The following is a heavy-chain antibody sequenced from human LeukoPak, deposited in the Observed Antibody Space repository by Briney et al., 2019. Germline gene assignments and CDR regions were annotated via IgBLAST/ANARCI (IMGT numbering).Heavy chain of an antibody. V-gene: IGHV3-64*01. D-gene: IGHD6-13*01. CDR1: GFTCSSYD. Sequence: SGGSLRLSCAAYGFTCSSYDMHWVRQAPGKGLEYVSAISSNGGSTYYANSVKGRFTISRDNSKNTLYLQMGSLRAEDMAVYYCARAMIGRGYSSSWTPNDAFDIWGQGTMVTVSS. J-gene: IGHJ3*02. CDR2: ISSNGGST. CDR3: ARAMIGRGYSSSWTPNDAFDI.